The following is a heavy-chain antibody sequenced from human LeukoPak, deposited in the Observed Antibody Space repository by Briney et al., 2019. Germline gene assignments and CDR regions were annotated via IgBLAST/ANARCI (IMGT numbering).Heavy chain of an antibody. V-gene: IGHV3-74*01. CDR2: IYSDGSST. D-gene: IGHD6-19*01. CDR1: GFPFSNYW. J-gene: IGHJ5*02. CDR3: ARTFGSGRYPGDWFDP. Sequence: GGSLRLSCIASGFPFSNYWMHWVRQGPGKGLEWVSRIYSDGSSTTYADSVMGRFTISRDNAKNTLYLQMSSLRVEDTAVYYCARTFGSGRYPGDWFDPWGQGTLVTVSS.